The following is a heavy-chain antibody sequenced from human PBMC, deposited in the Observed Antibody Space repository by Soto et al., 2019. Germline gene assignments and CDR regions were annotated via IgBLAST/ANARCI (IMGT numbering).Heavy chain of an antibody. CDR1: GFTFSSYA. V-gene: IGHV3-23*01. J-gene: IGHJ5*02. D-gene: IGHD2-2*01. CDR2: ISGSGGST. CDR3: AKDRGFVVVPAAYNWFDP. Sequence: GGSLRLSCAASGFTFSSYAMSWVRQAPGKGLEWVSAISGSGGSTYYADSVKGRFTISRDNSKNTLYLQMNSLRAEDTAVYYCAKDRGFVVVPAAYNWFDPWGQGTLVTVSS.